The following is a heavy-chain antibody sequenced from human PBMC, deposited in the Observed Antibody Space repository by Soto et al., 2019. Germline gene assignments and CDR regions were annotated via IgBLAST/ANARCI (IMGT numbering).Heavy chain of an antibody. CDR3: ARGRFHLETSNWLAF. CDR2: VSPNSGNT. J-gene: IGHJ5*01. D-gene: IGHD3-3*01. V-gene: IGHV1-8*01. CDR1: GYTFTDYD. Sequence: ASVKVSCKASGYTFTDYDINWVRQAPGQGLEWMGWVSPNSGNTVYAQKFQDRVTMTRDTSISTAYMELSNLRFEDTAMYYCARGRFHLETSNWLAFCGQGPPVTVYS.